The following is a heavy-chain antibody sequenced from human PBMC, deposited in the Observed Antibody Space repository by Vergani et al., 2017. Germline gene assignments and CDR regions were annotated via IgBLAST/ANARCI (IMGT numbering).Heavy chain of an antibody. J-gene: IGHJ4*02. Sequence: EVQLVESGGGLVQPGGSLRLSCAASGFTFSSYSMNWVRQAPGKGLEWVSYISSSSSTIYYEDSVKGRFTISRDNAKNSLYLQMNSLRAEDTAVYYCATNPLGYSSGWYLIYFDYWGQGTLVTVSS. D-gene: IGHD6-13*01. CDR1: GFTFSSYS. V-gene: IGHV3-48*01. CDR2: ISSSSSTI. CDR3: ATNPLGYSSGWYLIYFDY.